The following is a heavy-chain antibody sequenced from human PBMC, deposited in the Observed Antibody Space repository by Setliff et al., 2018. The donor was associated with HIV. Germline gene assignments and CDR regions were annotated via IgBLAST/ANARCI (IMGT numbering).Heavy chain of an antibody. CDR3: ARQEGIMTTYAFDI. Sequence: SETLSLTCTVSLGSINTHRWNWIRQPPGKGLEWIGYVHYSGSTNYNPSFKSRVIMSVDTSKNHFSLTLKSVTAADTAVYYCARQEGIMTTYAFDIWGQGTMVTVSS. CDR1: LGSINTHR. CDR2: VHYSGST. J-gene: IGHJ3*02. D-gene: IGHD4-17*01. V-gene: IGHV4-59*11.